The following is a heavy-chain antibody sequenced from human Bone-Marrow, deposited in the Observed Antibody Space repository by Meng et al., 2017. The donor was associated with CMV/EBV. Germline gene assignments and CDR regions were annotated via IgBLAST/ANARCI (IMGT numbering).Heavy chain of an antibody. V-gene: IGHV3-21*01. CDR2: ISSSSSYI. J-gene: IGHJ6*02. CDR3: ARGGRKYTYYYYYGMDV. D-gene: IGHD6-6*01. CDR1: GFTFSSYS. Sequence: GESLKISCAASGFTFSSYSMNWVRQAPGKGLEWVSSISSSSSYIYYADSVKGRFTVSRDNAKNSLYLQMNSLRAEDTAVYYCARGGRKYTYYYYYGMDVWGQGTTVTVSS.